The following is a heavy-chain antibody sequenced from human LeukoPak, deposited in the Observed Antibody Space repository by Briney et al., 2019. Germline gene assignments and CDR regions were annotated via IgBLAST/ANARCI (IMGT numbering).Heavy chain of an antibody. V-gene: IGHV4-39*01. D-gene: IGHD4-17*01. J-gene: IGHJ4*02. CDR2: IYYSGST. CDR1: GGSISISSYY. Sequence: SETLSLTCTVSGGSISISSYYWGWIRQPPGKGLEWIGSIYYSGSTYYNPSLKSRVTISVDTSKNQFSLKLSSVTAADTAVYYCARQDFVGSHYGVYDYWGQGTLVTVSS. CDR3: ARQDFVGSHYGVYDY.